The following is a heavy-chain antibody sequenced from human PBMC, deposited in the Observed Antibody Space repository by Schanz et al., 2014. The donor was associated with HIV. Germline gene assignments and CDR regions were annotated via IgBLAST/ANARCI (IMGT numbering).Heavy chain of an antibody. J-gene: IGHJ4*02. CDR1: GFTFSSSG. CDR3: AKNGDYAFYYFDY. V-gene: IGHV3-33*06. CDR2: MWYDESHK. Sequence: QVQLVESGGGVVQPGRSLRLSCTASGFTFSSSGMHWVRQAPGKGLEWVAAMWYDESHKGYADSVKGRFTISRDNSKNTLYLQMNSLRAEDTAVYYCAKNGDYAFYYFDYWGQGTLVTVSS. D-gene: IGHD4-17*01.